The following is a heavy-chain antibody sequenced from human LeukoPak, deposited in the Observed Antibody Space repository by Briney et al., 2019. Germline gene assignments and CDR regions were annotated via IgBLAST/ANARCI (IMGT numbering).Heavy chain of an antibody. CDR2: INHSGST. J-gene: IGHJ4*02. CDR3: ARNFSRITIFGVVITNYFDY. CDR1: GGSFSGYY. D-gene: IGHD3-3*01. V-gene: IGHV4-34*01. Sequence: KTSETLSPTCAVYGGSFSGYYWSWIRQPPGKGLEWIGEINHSGSTNYNPSLKSRVTISVDTSKNQFSLKLSSVTAADTAVYYCARNFSRITIFGVVITNYFDYWGQGTLVTVSS.